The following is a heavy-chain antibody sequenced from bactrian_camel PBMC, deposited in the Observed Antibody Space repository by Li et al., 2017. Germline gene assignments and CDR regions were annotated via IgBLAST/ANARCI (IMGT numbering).Heavy chain of an antibody. V-gene: IGHV3S40*01. CDR1: RYTYKRDC. CDR2: LWIGGATT. CDR3: AADQLYGTCRDVLDLPA. J-gene: IGHJ4*01. D-gene: IGHD7*01. Sequence: DVQLVESGGGSVQVGGSLRLSCAAGRYTYKRDCMGWFRQRPAKDREGLAVLWIGGATTTYADSVKGRFIITRDKAKDLVYLQMNGLQPEDTGMYYCAADQLYGTCRDVLDLPARGQGTQVTVS.